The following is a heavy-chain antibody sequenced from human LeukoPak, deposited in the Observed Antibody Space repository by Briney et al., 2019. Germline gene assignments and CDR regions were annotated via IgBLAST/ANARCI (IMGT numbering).Heavy chain of an antibody. CDR3: AKGTTRWGVLMVPLEY. CDR2: ISWNSGSI. V-gene: IGHV3-9*01. Sequence: GRSLRLSCAASGFTFDDYAMHWVRQAPGKGLGWVSGISWNSGSIGYADSVKGRFTISRDNAKNSLYLQMNSLRAEDTALYYCAKGTTRWGVLMVPLEYWGQGTLVTVSS. CDR1: GFTFDDYA. J-gene: IGHJ4*02. D-gene: IGHD2-8*01.